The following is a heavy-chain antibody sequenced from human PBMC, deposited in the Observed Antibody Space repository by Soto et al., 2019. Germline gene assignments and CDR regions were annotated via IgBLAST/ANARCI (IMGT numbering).Heavy chain of an antibody. CDR1: GYTFTSYD. D-gene: IGHD3-16*02. CDR2: INPNTGYT. J-gene: IGHJ4*01. Sequence: QVQLVQSGAAMKKPGASVKVSCKASGYTFTSYDINWVRQATGQGLEWMGWINPNTGYTDYAQKFQDRVNMTGNTSITTAYMELSSLRSEDTAVYYCVRGRVMITFGVVIVIDYWGQGSPVTVSS. V-gene: IGHV1-8*01. CDR3: VRGRVMITFGVVIVIDY.